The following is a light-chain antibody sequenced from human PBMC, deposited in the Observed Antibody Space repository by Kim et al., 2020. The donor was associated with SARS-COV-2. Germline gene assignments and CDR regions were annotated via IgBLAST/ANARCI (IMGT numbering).Light chain of an antibody. V-gene: IGLV3-19*01. Sequence: SSELTQDPAVSVALGQTVRITCQGDSLRSYYATWYQQKPGQAPKVVIYGKNNRPSGIPDRFSGSSSVNTATLTVTGAQAVDEADYSCSSRDNRGDHVVFG. J-gene: IGLJ3*02. CDR3: SSRDNRGDHVV. CDR2: GKN. CDR1: SLRSYY.